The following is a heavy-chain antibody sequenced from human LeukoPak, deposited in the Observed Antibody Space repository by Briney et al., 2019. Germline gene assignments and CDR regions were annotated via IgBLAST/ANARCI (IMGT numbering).Heavy chain of an antibody. CDR2: ISGSGGST. CDR3: ARKDYDILTGYYNWFDP. J-gene: IGHJ5*02. Sequence: PGGSLRLSCAASGFTFSSYAMSWVRQAPGKGLEWVSAISGSGGSTYYADSVEGRFTISRDNSKNTLYLQMNSLRAEDTAVYYCARKDYDILTGYYNWFDPWGQGTLVTVSS. D-gene: IGHD3-9*01. CDR1: GFTFSSYA. V-gene: IGHV3-23*01.